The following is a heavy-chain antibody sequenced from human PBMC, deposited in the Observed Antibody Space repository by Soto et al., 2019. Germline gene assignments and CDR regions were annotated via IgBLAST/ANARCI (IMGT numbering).Heavy chain of an antibody. CDR1: GGSFSGYY. D-gene: IGHD3-22*01. V-gene: IGHV4-34*01. CDR3: ARGSSGYGIDV. CDR2: INHSGST. Sequence: SETLSLTCAVYGGSFSGYYWSWIRQPPGKGLESSGEINHSGSTNYNPSLKSRVTISVDTSKNQFALKLSSVTAADTAVYYCARGSSGYGIDVWGQGTTVTVS. J-gene: IGHJ6*02.